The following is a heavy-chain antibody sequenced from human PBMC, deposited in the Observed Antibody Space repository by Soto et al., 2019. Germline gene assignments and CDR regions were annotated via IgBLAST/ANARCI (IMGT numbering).Heavy chain of an antibody. CDR2: INPNSGGT. CDR3: ARGMNYDYVWGSYRSTGWFDP. D-gene: IGHD3-16*02. CDR1: GYTFTGYY. Sequence: ASVKVSCKASGYTFTGYYMHWVRQAPGQGLEWMGWINPNSGGTNYAQKFQGWATMTRDTSISTAYMELSRLRSDDTAVYYCARGMNYDYVWGSYRSTGWFDPWGQGTLVTVSS. J-gene: IGHJ5*02. V-gene: IGHV1-2*04.